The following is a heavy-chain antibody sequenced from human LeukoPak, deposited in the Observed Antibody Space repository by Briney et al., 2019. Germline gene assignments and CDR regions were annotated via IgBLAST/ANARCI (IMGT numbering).Heavy chain of an antibody. V-gene: IGHV3-23*01. J-gene: IGHJ3*01. CDR1: AFSFSKFA. Sequence: GGSLRLSCAASAFSFSKFALIWVRQAPGKGLEWVSGITANGGYTLYADAVKGRFTVSRDNSKNTLYLQINSLRPEDTAMYYCAKDPNGDYIGAFDFWGQGTMVTVSS. CDR3: AKDPNGDYIGAFDF. CDR2: ITANGGYT. D-gene: IGHD4-17*01.